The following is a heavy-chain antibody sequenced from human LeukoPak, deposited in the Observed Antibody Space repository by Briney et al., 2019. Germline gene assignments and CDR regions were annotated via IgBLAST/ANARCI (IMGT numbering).Heavy chain of an antibody. V-gene: IGHV4-59*01. CDR3: ARHESGYYMDV. Sequence: PSGTLSLTCTVSGGSINTYYWSWIRQPPGKGLEWIGYIFYTGSTNYKPSLKSRVTISVDTSKNEFSLKLSSVTAADTAVYYCARHESGYYMDVWGKGTTVTVSS. CDR1: GGSINTYY. CDR2: IFYTGST. J-gene: IGHJ6*03.